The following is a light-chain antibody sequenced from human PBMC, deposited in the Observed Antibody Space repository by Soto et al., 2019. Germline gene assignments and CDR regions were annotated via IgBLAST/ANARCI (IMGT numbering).Light chain of an antibody. CDR2: DTS. Sequence: DIVLTQSPATLSLSPGARATLSCRASQSVSSDLAWYQQKPGQAPRLVIYDTSKRATGIPARFSGSGSGTDFALTISSLEPDDFAVYYCQHRSNWLLPFGQGPKVEIK. CDR3: QHRSNWLLP. V-gene: IGKV3-11*01. CDR1: QSVSSD. J-gene: IGKJ1*01.